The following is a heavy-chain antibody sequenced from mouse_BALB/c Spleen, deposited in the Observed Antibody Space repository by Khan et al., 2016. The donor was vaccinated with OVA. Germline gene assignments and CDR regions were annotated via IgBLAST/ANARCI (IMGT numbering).Heavy chain of an antibody. D-gene: IGHD2-10*01. J-gene: IGHJ4*01. Sequence: QVQLQQSGPGLVAPSQSLSITCTISGFSLTNYGVHWVRQPPGKGLEWLVVIWSDGSTTYNSALKSRLSISKDNSKSQVFLKMNSLQTDDTAMYXCARQPYYHYYLMDYWGQGTSVTVSS. CDR3: ARQPYYHYYLMDY. V-gene: IGHV2-6-1*01. CDR1: GFSLTNYG. CDR2: IWSDGST.